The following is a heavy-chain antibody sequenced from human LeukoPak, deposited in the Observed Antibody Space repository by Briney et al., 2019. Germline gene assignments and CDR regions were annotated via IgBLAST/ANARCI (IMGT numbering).Heavy chain of an antibody. D-gene: IGHD6-19*01. CDR3: ARVSSGYSSGWPGGAFDI. CDR1: GFTFRIYA. V-gene: IGHV3-23*01. J-gene: IGHJ3*02. CDR2: SSGSGGST. Sequence: GGSLRLSCAASGFTFRIYALSWVRQAPGKGLEWVAASSGSGGSTSYADSVKGRFTISRDNAKNSLYLQMNSLRDEDTAVYYCARVSSGYSSGWPGGAFDIWGQGTMVTVSS.